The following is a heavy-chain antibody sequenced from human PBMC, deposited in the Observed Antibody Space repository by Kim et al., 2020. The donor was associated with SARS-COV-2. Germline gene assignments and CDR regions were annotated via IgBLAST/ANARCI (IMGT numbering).Heavy chain of an antibody. CDR1: GFTFSDYY. CDR2: ISSSSSYT. CDR3: ARVLRGDGGNCYSCYYYGMDV. J-gene: IGHJ6*02. D-gene: IGHD2-15*01. V-gene: IGHV3-11*06. Sequence: GGSLRLSCAASGFTFSDYYMSWIRQAPGKGLEWVSYISSSSSYTNYADSVKGRFTISRDNAKNSLYLQMNSLRAEDTAVYYCARVLRGDGGNCYSCYYYGMDVWGQGTTVTVSS.